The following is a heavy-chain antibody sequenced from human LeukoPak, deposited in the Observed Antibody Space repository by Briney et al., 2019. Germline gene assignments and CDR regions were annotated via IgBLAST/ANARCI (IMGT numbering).Heavy chain of an antibody. Sequence: GESLRLSCAASGFTFSSYSMNWVRQAPGKGLEWVSSISSSSSYIYYADSVKGRFTISRDNAKNSLYLQMNSLRAEDTAVYYCARDSQTYYYDSSGYYPPSYFDYWGQGTLVTVSS. J-gene: IGHJ4*02. CDR3: ARDSQTYYYDSSGYYPPSYFDY. V-gene: IGHV3-21*01. CDR2: ISSSSSYI. D-gene: IGHD3-22*01. CDR1: GFTFSSYS.